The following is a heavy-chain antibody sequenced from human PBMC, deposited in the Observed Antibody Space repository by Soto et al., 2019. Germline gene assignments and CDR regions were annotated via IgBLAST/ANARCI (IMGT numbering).Heavy chain of an antibody. CDR3: ARAPVGLDTISYFDY. D-gene: IGHD3-3*01. Sequence: SETLSLTCTVSGDSVSSVGFHWAWLRRPPGKGLEWIGYIYNGGSTYYRPSLESRMHMSLDATRNRYSLRLTSVTAADTAVYFCARAPVGLDTISYFDYWGQGKLVTVSS. V-gene: IGHV4-30-4*01. CDR2: IYNGGST. J-gene: IGHJ4*02. CDR1: GDSVSSVGFH.